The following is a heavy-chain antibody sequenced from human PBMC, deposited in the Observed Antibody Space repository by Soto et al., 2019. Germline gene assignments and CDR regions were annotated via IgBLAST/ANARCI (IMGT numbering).Heavy chain of an antibody. Sequence: QVQLVESGGGVVQPGRSLRLSCAASGFTFSSYAMHWVRQAPGKGLEWVAVISYDGSNKYYADSVKGRCTISRDNSKNPLDLQMNSLIDEDTAVDYCARVPDPFIAAAGTYYYYGMDVWGQGTTVTVSS. J-gene: IGHJ6*02. CDR2: ISYDGSNK. CDR1: GFTFSSYA. CDR3: ARVPDPFIAAAGTYYYYGMDV. V-gene: IGHV3-30-3*01. D-gene: IGHD6-13*01.